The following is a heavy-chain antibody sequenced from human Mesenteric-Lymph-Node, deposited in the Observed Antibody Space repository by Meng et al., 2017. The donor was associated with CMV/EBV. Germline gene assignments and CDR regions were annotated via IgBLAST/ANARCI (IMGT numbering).Heavy chain of an antibody. CDR3: VRSAIVGDAIRYNFDY. D-gene: IGHD1-26*01. CDR2: TYYRSKWYN. V-gene: IGHV6-1*01. J-gene: IGHJ4*02. CDR1: VSSNSAA. Sequence: VSSNSAAWNWIRQSPSRGLEWLGRTYYRSKWYNDYPVSVKSRVTINADTSKNQFSLQLNSVTPEDTAVYYCVRSAIVGDAIRYNFDYWGQGSLVTVSS.